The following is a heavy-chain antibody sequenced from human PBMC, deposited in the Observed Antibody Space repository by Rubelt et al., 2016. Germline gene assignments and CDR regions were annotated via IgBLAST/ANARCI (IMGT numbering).Heavy chain of an antibody. CDR3: ASGPAVAFDY. Sequence: QVQLVQSGAEVKKPGSSVKVSCKASGYTFTSYDINWVRQATGQGLEWMGWMNTNSGNKGYAQKFQGTVTMARNTSIRTAYMELCSLRSEDTAVYYCASGPAVAFDYWGQGTLVTVSS. CDR1: GYTFTSYD. D-gene: IGHD6-19*01. V-gene: IGHV1-8*01. CDR2: MNTNSGNK. J-gene: IGHJ4*02.